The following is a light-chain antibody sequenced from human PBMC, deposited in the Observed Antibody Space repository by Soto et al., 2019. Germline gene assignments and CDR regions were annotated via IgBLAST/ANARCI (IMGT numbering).Light chain of an antibody. Sequence: QSVLTQPPSVSGAPGQRVTVSCTGSSSNIGAGYDVHWYQQLPGTAPKLLIYADINLPSGVPDRFSGSKSGTSASLAITGLQADDEADYYCQSYDSTLSAYVFGPGTKLTVL. J-gene: IGLJ1*01. CDR1: SSNIGAGYD. CDR2: ADI. V-gene: IGLV1-40*01. CDR3: QSYDSTLSAYV.